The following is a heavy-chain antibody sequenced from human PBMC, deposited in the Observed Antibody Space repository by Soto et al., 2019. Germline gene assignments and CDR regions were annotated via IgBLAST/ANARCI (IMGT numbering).Heavy chain of an antibody. V-gene: IGHV2-5*01. D-gene: IGHD2-8*01. CDR2: IYWNDDK. CDR1: GFSLTTSAVG. J-gene: IGHJ4*02. CDR3: THRRAGLNAV. Sequence: QITLKESGPTLVKPPQTLTLTCTFSGFSLTTSAVGVSWVRQPPGKALEWLALIYWNDDKRHSPSLKNRLTLTKDTSKNQVVLTMSSMDPVDTATYYCTHRRAGLNAVWGQGTLVTVSS.